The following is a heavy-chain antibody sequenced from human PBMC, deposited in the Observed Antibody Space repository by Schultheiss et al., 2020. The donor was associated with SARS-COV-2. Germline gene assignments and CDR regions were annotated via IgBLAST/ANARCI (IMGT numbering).Heavy chain of an antibody. V-gene: IGHV3-30*03. CDR2: ISYDGSNK. J-gene: IGHJ6*02. CDR3: AREGGTGGQLLWFGELYLNGMDV. Sequence: SCAASGFTFDDYGMSWVRQAPGKGLEWVAVISYDGSNKYYADSVKGRFTISRDNSKNTLYLQMNSLRAEDTALYYCAREGGTGGQLLWFGELYLNGMDVWGQGTTVTVSS. CDR1: GFTFDDYG. D-gene: IGHD3-10*01.